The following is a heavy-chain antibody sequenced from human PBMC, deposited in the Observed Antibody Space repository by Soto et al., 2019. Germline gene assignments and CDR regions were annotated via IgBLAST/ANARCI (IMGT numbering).Heavy chain of an antibody. CDR2: IYHSVST. CDR1: GGSISSGGYS. Sequence: QLQLLESGSGLVKPSQTLSLTGAVSGGSISSGGYSWGWIRQPPGKGLEWIGYIYHSVSTYYNPSLKSRVTISVDRSKNQFSLRLSSVTAADTAVYYCARVPDYWGQGTLVTVSS. V-gene: IGHV4-30-2*01. J-gene: IGHJ4*02. CDR3: ARVPDY.